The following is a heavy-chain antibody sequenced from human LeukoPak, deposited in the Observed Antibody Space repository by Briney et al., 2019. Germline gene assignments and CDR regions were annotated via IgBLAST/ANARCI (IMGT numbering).Heavy chain of an antibody. V-gene: IGHV4-59*01. CDR2: IYYSGST. CDR1: GGSISTFY. J-gene: IGHJ3*02. Sequence: SETLSLTCTVSGGSISTFYWSWIRQTPGKGLEWIGYIYYSGSTDYNPSLKSRVTISVDTSKNQFSLKLSSVTAADTAVYFCARVGMAGAFDIWGPGTMVTVSS. CDR3: ARVGMAGAFDI. D-gene: IGHD5-24*01.